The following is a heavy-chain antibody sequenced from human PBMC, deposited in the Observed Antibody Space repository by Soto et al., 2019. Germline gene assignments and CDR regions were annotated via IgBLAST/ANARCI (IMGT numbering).Heavy chain of an antibody. CDR2: ISSSSSTI. CDR1: GFTFSSYS. V-gene: IGHV3-48*01. J-gene: IGHJ4*02. Sequence: EVQLVASGGGLVQPGGSLRLSCAASGFTFSSYSMNWVRQAPGKGLEWVSYISSSSSTIYYADSVKGRFTISRDNAKNSLYLQMNSLRAEDTAVYYCATATNDFWSGYYRDFDYWGQGTLVTVSS. D-gene: IGHD3-3*01. CDR3: ATATNDFWSGYYRDFDY.